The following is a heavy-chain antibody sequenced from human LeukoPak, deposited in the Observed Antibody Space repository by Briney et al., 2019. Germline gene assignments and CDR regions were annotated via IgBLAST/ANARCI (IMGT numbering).Heavy chain of an antibody. CDR1: GFTFSSYA. V-gene: IGHV3-21*01. D-gene: IGHD3-3*01. Sequence: MSGGSLRLSCAASGFTFSSYAMSWVRQAPGKGLEWLSSITGRGSDKYYADSVKGRFTISRDDAKDSLHLQLNSLRAEDTAVYYCARDGERSEWLLYEDYYYYGMDVWGQGTTVIVSS. CDR3: ARDGERSEWLLYEDYYYYGMDV. CDR2: ITGRGSDK. J-gene: IGHJ6*02.